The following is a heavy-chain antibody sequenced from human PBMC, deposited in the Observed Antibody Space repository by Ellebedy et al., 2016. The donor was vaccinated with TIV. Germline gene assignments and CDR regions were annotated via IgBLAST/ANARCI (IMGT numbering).Heavy chain of an antibody. CDR3: ARDENYRRLLSPYYYYYYMDV. D-gene: IGHD2-2*01. Sequence: GESLKISCAASGFTFSSYAMHWVRQAPGKGLEWVAVISYDGSNKYYADSVKGRFTISRDNSKNTLYLQMNSLRAEDTAVYYCARDENYRRLLSPYYYYYYMDVWGKGTTVTVSS. V-gene: IGHV3-30*04. J-gene: IGHJ6*03. CDR2: ISYDGSNK. CDR1: GFTFSSYA.